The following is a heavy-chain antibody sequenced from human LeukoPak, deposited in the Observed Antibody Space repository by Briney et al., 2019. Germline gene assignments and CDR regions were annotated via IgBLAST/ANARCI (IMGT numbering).Heavy chain of an antibody. D-gene: IGHD6-19*01. Sequence: ASVKVSCKASGYRFSNYGITWVRQAPGQGIGCMGWISAYNGDRNYAQKFQGRLTMTTDTSTHTAYMELRSLRSDDTAVYYCARVGSPDSENSGWKLFFDYWGQGTLVTVSS. J-gene: IGHJ4*02. V-gene: IGHV1-18*01. CDR2: ISAYNGDR. CDR3: ARVGSPDSENSGWKLFFDY. CDR1: GYRFSNYG.